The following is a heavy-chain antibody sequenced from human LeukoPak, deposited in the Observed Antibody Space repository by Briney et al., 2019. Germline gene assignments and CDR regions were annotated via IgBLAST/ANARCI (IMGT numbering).Heavy chain of an antibody. J-gene: IGHJ3*02. CDR2: ISSSSSYI. CDR1: GFTFSSYS. V-gene: IGHV3-21*01. CDR3: ARLAEDAFDI. Sequence: GGSLRLSCAASGFTFSSYSMNWVRQAPGKGLEWVSSISSSSSYIYYADSVKGRFAISRDNAKNSLYLQMNSLRAEDTAVYYCARLAEDAFDIWGQGTMVTVSS.